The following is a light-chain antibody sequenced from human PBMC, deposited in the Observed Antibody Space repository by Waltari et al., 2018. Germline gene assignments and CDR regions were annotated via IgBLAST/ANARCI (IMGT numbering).Light chain of an antibody. J-gene: IGLJ2*01. Sequence: SYELTQPPSVSVSPGQTATITCSGYRLGQKYTYWYQQKPGQSPLLVMYEDTKRPPGIPERFSGSNSGNTATLTISGTHGLDEADYYCQAWESSTADVVFGGGTKLTVL. V-gene: IGLV3-1*01. CDR2: EDT. CDR1: RLGQKY. CDR3: QAWESSTADVV.